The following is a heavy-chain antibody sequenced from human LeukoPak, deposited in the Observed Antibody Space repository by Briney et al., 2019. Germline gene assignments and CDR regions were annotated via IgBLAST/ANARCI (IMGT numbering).Heavy chain of an antibody. CDR2: ISGSGGST. Sequence: GSLRLSCAASGFTFSSYAMSWVRQAPGKGLEWVSAISGSGGSTYYADSVKGRFTISRDNSKNTLYLQMNSLRAEDTAVYYCASDAYGSGSYSLHYWGQGTLVTVSS. J-gene: IGHJ4*02. V-gene: IGHV3-23*01. D-gene: IGHD3-10*01. CDR1: GFTFSSYA. CDR3: ASDAYGSGSYSLHY.